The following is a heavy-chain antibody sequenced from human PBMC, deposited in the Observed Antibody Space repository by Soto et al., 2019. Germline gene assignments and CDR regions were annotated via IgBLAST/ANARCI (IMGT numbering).Heavy chain of an antibody. J-gene: IGHJ4*02. CDR3: ARRYGSSCHY. Sequence: SCAEARGAIISDRRSGIRRPPGKGLEWIGYIYYSGSTNYNPSLKSRVTISVDTSKNQFSLKLSSVTAAVFVLNSCARRYGSSCHYWGQGTLV. D-gene: IGHD1-20*01. CDR1: RGAIISDR. V-gene: IGHV4-59*08. CDR2: IYYSGST.